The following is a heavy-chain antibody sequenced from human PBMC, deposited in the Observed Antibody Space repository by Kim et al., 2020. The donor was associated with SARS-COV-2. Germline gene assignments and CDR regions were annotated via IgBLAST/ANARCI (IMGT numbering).Heavy chain of an antibody. D-gene: IGHD6-19*01. CDR2: IFTTGST. J-gene: IGHJ4*02. CDR1: GGSKSTYY. V-gene: IGHV4-4*07. CDR3: ARESGWPRYYFDY. Sequence: SETLSLTCPVSGGSKSTYYWSWIRQSAGKGLEWIGRIFTTGSTNYNPSLKSRVTMSIDTSKNQFSLKLTSVTAADTAVYYCARESGWPRYYFDYWGQGILVTVSS.